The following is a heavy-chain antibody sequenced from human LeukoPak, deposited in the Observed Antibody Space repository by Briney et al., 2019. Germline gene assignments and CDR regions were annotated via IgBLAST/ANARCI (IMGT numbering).Heavy chain of an antibody. J-gene: IGHJ3*02. CDR1: GFTFSSYW. CDR3: AREGGWKGAFDI. V-gene: IGHV3-74*01. D-gene: IGHD6-19*01. Sequence: GGPLRLSCAASGFTFSSYWMHWVRQAPGKGLVWVSRINSDGSSTSYADSVKGRFTISRDNAKNSLYLQMNSLRAEDTAVYYCAREGGWKGAFDIWGQGTMVTVSS. CDR2: INSDGSST.